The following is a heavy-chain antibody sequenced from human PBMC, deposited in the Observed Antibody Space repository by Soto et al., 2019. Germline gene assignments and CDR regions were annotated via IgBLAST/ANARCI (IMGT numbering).Heavy chain of an antibody. V-gene: IGHV3-23*01. CDR1: EVSFSGYA. J-gene: IGHJ4*02. CDR3: AKRSDYLYD. CDR2: IGASGGST. Sequence: GGSLRLCCAASEVSFSGYAVSWVRQAPGNGLEWVSSIGASGGSTSYADSVKGRFTISRDNPKNTLDRNMNSLRAEDTAVYLCAKRSDYLYDWGQGTQVTVSS.